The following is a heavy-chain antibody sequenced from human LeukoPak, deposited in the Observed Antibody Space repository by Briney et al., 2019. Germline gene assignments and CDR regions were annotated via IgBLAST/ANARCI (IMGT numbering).Heavy chain of an antibody. Sequence: SETLSLTCTVSGGSISSYYWSWIRQPPGKGLEWIGYIYYSGSTNYNPSLKSRVTISVDTSKNQFSLKLSSVTAADTAGYYCARGNPGYRIDYWGQGTLVTVSS. CDR2: IYYSGST. CDR3: ARGNPGYRIDY. V-gene: IGHV4-59*01. CDR1: GGSISSYY. D-gene: IGHD6-13*01. J-gene: IGHJ4*02.